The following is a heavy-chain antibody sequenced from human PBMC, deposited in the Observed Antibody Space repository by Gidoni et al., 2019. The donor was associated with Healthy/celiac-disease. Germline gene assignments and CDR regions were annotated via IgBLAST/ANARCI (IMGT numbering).Heavy chain of an antibody. CDR3: ARAVQVVVAPFDY. J-gene: IGHJ4*02. Sequence: EVQLVESGGGLVKPGGSLRLSCAASGFTFSSYSMNWVRQAPGKGLEWVSSISSRSSYIYYADSVKGRFTISRDNAKNSLYLQMNSLRAEDTAVYYCARAVQVVVAPFDYWGQGTLVTVSS. D-gene: IGHD2-15*01. CDR2: ISSRSSYI. CDR1: GFTFSSYS. V-gene: IGHV3-21*01.